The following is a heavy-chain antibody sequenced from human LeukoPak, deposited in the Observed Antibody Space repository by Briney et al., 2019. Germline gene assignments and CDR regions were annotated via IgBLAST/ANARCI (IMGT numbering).Heavy chain of an antibody. D-gene: IGHD6-19*01. CDR1: DFTFSNFG. CDR2: IRYDGSNN. V-gene: IGHV3-30*02. CDR3: ARTAVAGTLRWFDL. J-gene: IGHJ5*02. Sequence: QPGGSLRPSCVPSDFTFSNFGMHWVRQAPGKGLEWLSFIRYDGSNNYHADSVKGRFSISRDNSKNTLHLQMNTLRPDDTAVYYCARTAVAGTLRWFDLWGQGTLVIVSS.